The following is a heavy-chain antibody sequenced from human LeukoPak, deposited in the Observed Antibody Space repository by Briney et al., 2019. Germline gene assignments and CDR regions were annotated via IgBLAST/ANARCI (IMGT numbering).Heavy chain of an antibody. V-gene: IGHV4-38-2*02. Sequence: SETLSLTCTVSGYSISSGYYWGWIRQPPGKGLEWIGEINHSGSTNYNPSLKSRVTISVDTSKNQFSLKLTSVTAADTAVYYCARRYGDYYTWGQGSLVTVSS. CDR3: ARRYGDYYT. D-gene: IGHD2-21*02. J-gene: IGHJ4*02. CDR2: INHSGST. CDR1: GYSISSGYY.